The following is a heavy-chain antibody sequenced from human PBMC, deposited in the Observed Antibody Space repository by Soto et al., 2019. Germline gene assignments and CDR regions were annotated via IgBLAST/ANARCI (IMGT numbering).Heavy chain of an antibody. Sequence: ASVKVSCKASGGTFSSYAISWVRQAPGQGLEWMGGIIPIFGTANYAQKFQGRVTITADESTSTAYMELSSLRSEDTAVYYCARAHITMVRGVITHFDYRGQGTLVTSPQ. CDR1: GGTFSSYA. J-gene: IGHJ4*02. V-gene: IGHV1-69*13. D-gene: IGHD3-10*01. CDR2: IIPIFGTA. CDR3: ARAHITMVRGVITHFDY.